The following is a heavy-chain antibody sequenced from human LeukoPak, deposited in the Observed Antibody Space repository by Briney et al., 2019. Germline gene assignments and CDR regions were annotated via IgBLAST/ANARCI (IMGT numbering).Heavy chain of an antibody. J-gene: IGHJ4*02. CDR1: GYTFTGYY. V-gene: IGHV1-2*02. CDR3: ARDWYDSSGYIALGY. CDR2: INPNSGGT. D-gene: IGHD3-22*01. Sequence: ASVKVSCKASGYTFTGYYMHWVRQAPGQGLEWMGGINPNSGGTNYAQKFQGRVTMTRDTSISTAYMELSRLRSDDTAVYYCARDWYDSSGYIALGYWGQGTLVTVSS.